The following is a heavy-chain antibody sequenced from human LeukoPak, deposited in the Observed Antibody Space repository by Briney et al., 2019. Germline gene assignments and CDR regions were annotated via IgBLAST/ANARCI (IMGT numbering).Heavy chain of an antibody. CDR1: GFTFSSYA. V-gene: IGHV3-23*01. D-gene: IGHD1-26*01. J-gene: IGHJ4*02. CDR3: AGRSRWELDY. CDR2: ISGSGGST. Sequence: PGGSLRLSCAASGFTFSSYAMSWVRQAPGKGLEWVSAISGSGGSTYYADSVKGRFTISRDSAKNSLYLQMNSLRAEDTAVYYCAGRSRWELDYWGQGTLVTVSS.